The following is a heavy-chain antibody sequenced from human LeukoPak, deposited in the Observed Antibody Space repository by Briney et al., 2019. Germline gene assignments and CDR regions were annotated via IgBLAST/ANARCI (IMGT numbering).Heavy chain of an antibody. CDR2: INPNSGGT. Sequence: GASVKVSFKASGYTFTGYYMHWVRQAPGQGLEWMGWINPNSGGTNYAQKFQGRVTMTRDTSISTAYMELSRLRSDDTAVYYCARVDGDYYYYMDVWGKGTPVTVSS. CDR3: ARVDGDYYYYMDV. D-gene: IGHD4-17*01. J-gene: IGHJ6*03. V-gene: IGHV1-2*02. CDR1: GYTFTGYY.